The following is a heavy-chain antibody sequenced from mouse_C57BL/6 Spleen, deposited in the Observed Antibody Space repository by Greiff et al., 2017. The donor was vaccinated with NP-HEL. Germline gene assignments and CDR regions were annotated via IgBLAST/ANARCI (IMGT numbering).Heavy chain of an antibody. D-gene: IGHD1-1*01. V-gene: IGHV1-52*01. CDR2: IDPSDSET. CDR1: GYTFTSYW. J-gene: IGHJ4*01. Sequence: QVQLQQPGAELVRPGSSVKLSCKASGYTFTSYWMHWVKQRPIQGLEWIGNIDPSDSETHYNQKFKDKATLTVDKSSSTAYMQLSSLTSEDSAVYYCARQAVVATYYAMDYWGQGTSVTVSS. CDR3: ARQAVVATYYAMDY.